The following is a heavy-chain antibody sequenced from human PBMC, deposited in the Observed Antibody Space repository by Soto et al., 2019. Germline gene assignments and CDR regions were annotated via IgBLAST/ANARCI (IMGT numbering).Heavy chain of an antibody. CDR3: ARVPGIAAAGGDY. Sequence: GSVNVSCKASGYTFTSYAMHWVRQAPGQRLEWMGWINAGNGNTKYSQKFQGRVTITRDTSASTAYMELSSLRSEDTAVYYCARVPGIAAAGGDYWGQGTLVTVSS. CDR2: INAGNGNT. V-gene: IGHV1-3*01. D-gene: IGHD6-13*01. J-gene: IGHJ4*02. CDR1: GYTFTSYA.